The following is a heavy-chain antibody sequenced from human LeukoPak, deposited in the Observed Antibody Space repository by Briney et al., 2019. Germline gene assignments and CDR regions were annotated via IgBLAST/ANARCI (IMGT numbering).Heavy chain of an antibody. CDR3: TTDQFLRSTTYYGMDV. CDR1: GFTFSNAW. D-gene: IGHD5-12*01. V-gene: IGHV3-15*07. J-gene: IGHJ6*02. Sequence: PGGSLRLSCTASGFTFSNAWMNWDRQAPGKGLEWVGHIRSKADGGTTDYAAPVKGRFTISRDDSKNTLYLQMNSLKTEDTALYYCTTDQFLRSTTYYGMDVWGQGTTVTVSS. CDR2: IRSKADGGTT.